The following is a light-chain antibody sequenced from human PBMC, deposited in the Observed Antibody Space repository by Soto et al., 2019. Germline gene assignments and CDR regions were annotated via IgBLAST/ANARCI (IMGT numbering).Light chain of an antibody. Sequence: DIQMTQSPSILSASVGDRVTITCRASQGIRSELGWYQQKPGKAPNLLIYTASTLQSGVPSRFSGSGSGTDFTLTISCLQSEDFATYYCQQYYSFPWTFGQGTKVDIK. CDR2: TAS. V-gene: IGKV1-17*01. CDR3: QQYYSFPWT. J-gene: IGKJ1*01. CDR1: QGIRSE.